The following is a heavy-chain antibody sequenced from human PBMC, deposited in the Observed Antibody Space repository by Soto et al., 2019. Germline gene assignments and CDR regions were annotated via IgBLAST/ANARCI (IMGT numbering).Heavy chain of an antibody. CDR1: GSSISSFY. CDR3: ARQGCGAIQGVVDV. V-gene: IGHV4-59*08. Sequence: SETLSLTCSVPGSSISSFYRSWIRPPPGKGLEWIGDIYYSWSTNYNPRLQSRVTISVHTTKNQYSLKLSYVTAADTAQYCCARQGCGAIQGVVDVLGQGTTVNVSS. J-gene: IGHJ6*02. CDR2: IYYSWST. D-gene: IGHD5-18*01.